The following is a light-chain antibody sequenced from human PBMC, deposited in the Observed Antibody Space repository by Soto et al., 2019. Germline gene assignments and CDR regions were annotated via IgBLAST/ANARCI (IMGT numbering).Light chain of an antibody. V-gene: IGKV3-20*01. CDR2: GAS. Sequence: ESVFTQYPGTPSFSPGERATLSCRASQSVSRSYLGWYQQKPGQAPRLLMYGASIRAAGVPDRFSGSGSGTEFTLTISRLEPEDFTVYYCHHYETFGQGTKVDIK. CDR3: HHYET. J-gene: IGKJ1*01. CDR1: QSVSRSY.